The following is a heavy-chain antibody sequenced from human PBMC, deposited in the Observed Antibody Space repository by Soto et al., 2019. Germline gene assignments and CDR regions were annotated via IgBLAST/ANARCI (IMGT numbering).Heavy chain of an antibody. D-gene: IGHD1-20*01. J-gene: IGHJ6*02. CDR2: INPNSGGT. V-gene: IGHV1-2*02. CDR3: ARELTGTTPYYYYYGMDV. Sequence: ASVKVSCKASGYTFTGYYMHWVRQAPGQGLEWMGWINPNSGGTNYARKFQGRVTMTRDTSISTAYMELSRLRSDDTAVYYCARELTGTTPYYYYYGMDVWGQGTTVTVSS. CDR1: GYTFTGYY.